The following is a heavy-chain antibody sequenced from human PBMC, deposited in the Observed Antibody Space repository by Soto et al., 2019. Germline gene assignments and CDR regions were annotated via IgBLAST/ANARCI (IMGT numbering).Heavy chain of an antibody. CDR2: ISSSSSYI. CDR3: ARDVYGSGSSPTGY. D-gene: IGHD3-10*01. V-gene: IGHV3-21*01. Sequence: PGGSLRLSCAASGFTFSSYSMSWVRQAPGKGLEWVSSISSSSSYIYYADSVKGRFTISRDNAKNSLYLQMNSLRAEDTAVYYCARDVYGSGSSPTGYWGQGTLVTVS. J-gene: IGHJ4*02. CDR1: GFTFSSYS.